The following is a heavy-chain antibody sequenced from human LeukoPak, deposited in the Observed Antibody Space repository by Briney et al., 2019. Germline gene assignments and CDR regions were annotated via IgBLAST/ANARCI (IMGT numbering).Heavy chain of an antibody. CDR3: ARRIAVAGNFDY. V-gene: IGHV3-74*01. CDR1: GFTFSSYW. J-gene: IGHJ4*02. D-gene: IGHD6-19*01. CDR2: INSDGSST. Sequence: GGSLRLSCAASGFTFSSYWMHWVRQAPGKGLVWVSRINSDGSSTSYAHSVKGRFTISRDNAKNTLYLQMNSLRAEDTAVYYCARRIAVAGNFDYWGQGTLVTVSS.